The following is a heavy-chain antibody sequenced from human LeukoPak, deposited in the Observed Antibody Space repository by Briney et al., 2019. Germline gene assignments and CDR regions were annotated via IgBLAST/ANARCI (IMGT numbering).Heavy chain of an antibody. J-gene: IGHJ4*02. CDR3: AREGELGLND. CDR1: GHTFTVYY. V-gene: IGHV1-2*02. CDR2: ITLNSGYT. D-gene: IGHD7-27*01. Sequence: ASVKVSCKASGHTFTVYYIHWVRQAPGQGLEWMGWITLNSGYTKYAQKFQGRVTMTSDTSITTAYMELSRLKFDDTAMYYCAREGELGLNDWGEGTLVSVSS.